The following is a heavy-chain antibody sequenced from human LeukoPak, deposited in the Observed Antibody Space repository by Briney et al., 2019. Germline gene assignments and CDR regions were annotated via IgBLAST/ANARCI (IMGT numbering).Heavy chain of an antibody. CDR1: GYTFASYE. D-gene: IGHD3-22*01. CDR3: ARVRGRTMIRGAFDI. J-gene: IGHJ3*02. Sequence: GASVKVSCKASGYTFASYEINWVRQATGQGLEWMGWMNPNSGETGYAQKFQGRVTFTRNTSIGTAYMELTSLRSEDTAVYYCARVRGRTMIRGAFDIWGQGTMVTVSS. V-gene: IGHV1-8*02. CDR2: MNPNSGET.